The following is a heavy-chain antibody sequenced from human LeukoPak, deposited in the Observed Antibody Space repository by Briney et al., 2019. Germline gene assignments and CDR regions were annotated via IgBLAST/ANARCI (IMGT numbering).Heavy chain of an antibody. CDR2: INQSGST. CDR1: GGSFSGYY. Sequence: SETLSLTCAVYGGSFSGYYWSWIRQAPGKRLDWIGEINQSGSTNYNPSLKSRVTISVDTSKNQFSLKLSSVTAADTAVYYCARGVRVTIFGVVTQIAFDIWGQGTMVTVSS. CDR3: ARGVRVTIFGVVTQIAFDI. V-gene: IGHV4-34*01. D-gene: IGHD3-3*01. J-gene: IGHJ3*02.